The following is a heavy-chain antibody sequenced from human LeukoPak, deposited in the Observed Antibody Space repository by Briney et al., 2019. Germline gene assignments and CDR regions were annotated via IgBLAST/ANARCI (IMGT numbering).Heavy chain of an antibody. J-gene: IGHJ1*01. CDR1: GGSISSYY. CDR3: ARAGGGDYADFQH. Sequence: PSETLSLTCTVSGGSISSYYWSWIRQPPGKGLEWIGYIYYSGSTNYNPSLKSRVTISVDTSKNQFSLKLSSGTAADTAVYYCARAGGGDYADFQHWGQGTLVTVSS. D-gene: IGHD4-17*01. V-gene: IGHV4-59*01. CDR2: IYYSGST.